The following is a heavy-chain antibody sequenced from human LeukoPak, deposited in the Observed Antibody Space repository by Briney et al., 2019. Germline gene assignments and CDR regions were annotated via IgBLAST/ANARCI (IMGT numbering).Heavy chain of an antibody. D-gene: IGHD3-3*01. CDR1: GGSISSGSYY. CDR2: IYTSGST. J-gene: IGHJ5*02. Sequence: SETLSLTCTVSGGSISSGSYYWSWIRQPAGKGLEWIGRIYTSGSTNYNPSLKSRVTISVDTSKNQFSLKLSSVTAADTAVYYCARGRIFGGFGPWGQGTLVTVSS. V-gene: IGHV4-61*02. CDR3: ARGRIFGGFGP.